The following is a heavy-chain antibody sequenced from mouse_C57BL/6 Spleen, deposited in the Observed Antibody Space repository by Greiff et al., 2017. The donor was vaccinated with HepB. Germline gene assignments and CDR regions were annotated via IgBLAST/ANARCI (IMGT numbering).Heavy chain of an antibody. D-gene: IGHD1-1*01. Sequence: QVQLQQSGAELARPGASVKLSCKASGYTFTRYGISWVKQRTGQGLEWIGGIYPRSGNIYYNEKFKVKATLTADKSSSTVYMALRRLTSEDSAVYFCARHEGPYGSSYIYAMYYWGQGTSVTVSS. CDR3: ARHEGPYGSSYIYAMYY. J-gene: IGHJ4*01. V-gene: IGHV1-81*01. CDR1: GYTFTRYG. CDR2: IYPRSGNI.